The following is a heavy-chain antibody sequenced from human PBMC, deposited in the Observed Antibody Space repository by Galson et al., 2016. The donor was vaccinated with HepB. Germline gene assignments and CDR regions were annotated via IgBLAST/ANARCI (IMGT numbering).Heavy chain of an antibody. CDR2: ISYDEFNE. CDR1: GFTLSNYG. J-gene: IGHJ5*02. CDR3: AREMLSCSGGSCKSGHLGNWFDP. D-gene: IGHD2-15*01. V-gene: IGHV3-30*03. Sequence: SLRLSCAASGFTLSNYGMHWVRQAPGKGLERVAAISYDEFNEFYLDSVKGRFTISRDTPKNTLYLQMNSLRDDDTGVYFCAREMLSCSGGSCKSGHLGNWFDPWGQGTLVIVSS.